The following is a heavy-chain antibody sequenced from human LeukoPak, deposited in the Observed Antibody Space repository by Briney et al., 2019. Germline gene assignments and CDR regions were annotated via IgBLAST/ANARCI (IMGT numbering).Heavy chain of an antibody. CDR3: ARAVYSSGWYPDAFDI. Sequence: SGTLSLTCAVSGGSVSSSNWWSWVRQPPGKGLEWIGEIYHSGSTNYNPSLKSRVTISVDKSKNQFSLKLSSVTAADTAVYYCARAVYSSGWYPDAFDIWGQGTMVTVSS. CDR2: IYHSGST. J-gene: IGHJ3*02. D-gene: IGHD6-19*01. V-gene: IGHV4-4*02. CDR1: GGSVSSSNW.